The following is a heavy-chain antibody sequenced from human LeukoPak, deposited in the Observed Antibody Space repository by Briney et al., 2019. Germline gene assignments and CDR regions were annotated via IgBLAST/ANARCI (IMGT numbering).Heavy chain of an antibody. D-gene: IGHD2-15*01. J-gene: IGHJ5*02. CDR1: GFTFSNYA. V-gene: IGHV3-21*01. Sequence: GGSLRLSCAASGFTFSNYAMHWVRQAPGKGLEWVSSISTSSSYIYYADSVKGRFTISRDNARNSLYLQMNTLRAEDTAVYSCARGADGVSSNSRGWFDPWDQGTLVTVSS. CDR2: ISTSSSYI. CDR3: ARGADGVSSNSRGWFDP.